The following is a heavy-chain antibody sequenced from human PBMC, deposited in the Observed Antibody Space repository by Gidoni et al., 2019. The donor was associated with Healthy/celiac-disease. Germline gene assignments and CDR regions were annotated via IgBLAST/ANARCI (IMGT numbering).Heavy chain of an antibody. CDR3: ARASYYYGSGSYYSLDY. CDR2: ISSSSSYT. Sequence: QVQLVESGGGLVKPGGARRLSCAASGFSFSDYYMSWIRQAPGKGLEWVSYISSSSSYTNYADSVKGRFTISRDNAKNSLYLQMNSLRAEDTAVYYCARASYYYGSGSYYSLDYWGQGTLVTVSS. D-gene: IGHD3-10*01. CDR1: GFSFSDYY. J-gene: IGHJ4*02. V-gene: IGHV3-11*06.